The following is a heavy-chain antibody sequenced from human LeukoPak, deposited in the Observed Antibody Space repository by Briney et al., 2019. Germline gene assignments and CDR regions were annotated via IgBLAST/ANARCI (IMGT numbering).Heavy chain of an antibody. V-gene: IGHV3-33*06. CDR1: GFTFSHYG. CDR2: IWSDGTNQ. CDR3: AKDAQRGFDYSNSLEY. D-gene: IGHD4-11*01. Sequence: RAGWSLRLSCAASGFTFSHYGFHWVRQAPGKGLEWVAVIWSDGTNQFYADSVKGRFTISRDSSQKTVYLEMHSLRTEDTAMYYCAKDAQRGFDYSNSLEYWGPGTLVTVSS. J-gene: IGHJ4*02.